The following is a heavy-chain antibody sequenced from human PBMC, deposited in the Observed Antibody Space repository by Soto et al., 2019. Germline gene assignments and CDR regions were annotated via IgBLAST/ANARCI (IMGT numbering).Heavy chain of an antibody. J-gene: IGHJ5*02. CDR1: GASISNDDYF. Sequence: PPETLSLTYTVSGASISNDDYFWSWIRQPPGKGLEWIGFIYYSGTYYNPSLKSRATISADTSKNHFSLKLTSVTAADTAVYYCARDLAYCASGSCYAKWGSWGQGTLVTVS. D-gene: IGHD2-21*01. CDR2: IYYSGT. CDR3: ARDLAYCASGSCYAKWGS. V-gene: IGHV4-30-4*01.